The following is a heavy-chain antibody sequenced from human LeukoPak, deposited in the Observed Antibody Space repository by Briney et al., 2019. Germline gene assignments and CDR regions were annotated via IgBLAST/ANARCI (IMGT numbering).Heavy chain of an antibody. J-gene: IGHJ3*02. Sequence: GGSLRLSCAASGFTFSSHAMGWVRQAPGKGLEWVSSITGSGGSTYYGDSVKGRFTIARDNSKNTLYLQMNSLRAEDTAVYYCARDYGSGYLATPDRDAFDIWGQGTMVTVSS. CDR3: ARDYGSGYLATPDRDAFDI. CDR2: ITGSGGST. D-gene: IGHD3-22*01. CDR1: GFTFSSHA. V-gene: IGHV3-23*01.